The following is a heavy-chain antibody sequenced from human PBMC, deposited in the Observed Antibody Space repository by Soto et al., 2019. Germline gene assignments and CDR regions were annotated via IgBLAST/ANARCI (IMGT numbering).Heavy chain of an antibody. D-gene: IGHD5-12*01. V-gene: IGHV3-23*01. CDR1: GFTFSNCD. CDR3: AKDAVSRDGVWLAHD. CDR2: LYGSGGGI. J-gene: IGHJ4*02. Sequence: GGSLRLSCAASGFTFSNCDMIWIRQVPGKGLQWVSGLYGSGGGIHYAESVKDRFTIFRDNSAYAVYLQMNNLRVEDSAIYYCAKDAVSRDGVWLAHDWGQGTVVTVSS.